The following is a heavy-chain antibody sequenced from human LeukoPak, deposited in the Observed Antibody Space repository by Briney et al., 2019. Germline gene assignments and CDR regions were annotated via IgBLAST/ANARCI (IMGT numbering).Heavy chain of an antibody. CDR1: GFTFSRYG. V-gene: IGHV3-30*04. Sequence: PGGSLRLSCAASGFTFSRYGMTWVRQAPGKGLEWVAVIPYDGSNKYYADSVKGRFTISRDNAKNSLYLQMNSLRAEDTAVYYCAREGSSSYYMDVWGKGTTVTVSS. CDR3: AREGSSSYYMDV. D-gene: IGHD6-6*01. J-gene: IGHJ6*03. CDR2: IPYDGSNK.